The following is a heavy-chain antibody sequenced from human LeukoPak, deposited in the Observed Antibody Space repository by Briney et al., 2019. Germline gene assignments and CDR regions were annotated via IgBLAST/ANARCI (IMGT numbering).Heavy chain of an antibody. CDR3: ARSVPDYTRFDY. CDR2: FKTKYHQV. D-gene: IGHD4-11*01. J-gene: IGHJ4*02. Sequence: GGSLRLSCAASGFTFSTYAMTWVRQAPGKGLEWVSTFKTKYHQVYYAESVRGRFTISTDNSRNTVFLQMNSLRADDTALYYCARSVPDYTRFDYWGQGALVTVSS. V-gene: IGHV3-23*05. CDR1: GFTFSTYA.